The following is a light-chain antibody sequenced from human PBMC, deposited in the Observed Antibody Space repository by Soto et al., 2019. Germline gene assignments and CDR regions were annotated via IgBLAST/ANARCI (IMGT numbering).Light chain of an antibody. CDR2: EGS. CDR3: CSYAGSTPLL. CDR1: SSDVGSYNL. Sequence: QSALTQPASVSGSPGQSITISCTGTSSDVGSYNLVSWYQQHPGKAPKLMIYEGSKRPSGVSNRFSGSKSGNTASLTISGLQAEDAAVYYCCSYAGSTPLLFGGGPNPPVL. J-gene: IGLJ2*01. V-gene: IGLV2-23*01.